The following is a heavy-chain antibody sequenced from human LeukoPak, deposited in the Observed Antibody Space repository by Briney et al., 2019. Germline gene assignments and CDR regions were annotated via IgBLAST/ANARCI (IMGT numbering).Heavy chain of an antibody. Sequence: SETLSLTCTVSGGSISSYYWSWIRQPPGKGLEWIGYIYYSGSTNYNPSLKSRVTISVDTSKNQFSLKLSSVTAADTAVYYCAGPPYGDYVGDAFDIWGQGTMVTVSS. CDR1: GGSISSYY. CDR2: IYYSGST. V-gene: IGHV4-59*12. D-gene: IGHD4-17*01. CDR3: AGPPYGDYVGDAFDI. J-gene: IGHJ3*02.